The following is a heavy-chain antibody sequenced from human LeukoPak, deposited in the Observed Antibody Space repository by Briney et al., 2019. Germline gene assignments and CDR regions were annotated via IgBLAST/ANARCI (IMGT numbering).Heavy chain of an antibody. V-gene: IGHV5-51*01. Sequence: GESLKISCKCSDYNFANFWIAWVRQMPGKGLEWRGIIYPGDSDTRYSPSFEGQVTFSVDKSNTTAYLEWSSLKASDTAMYYCPTQRPDLSHWYQPMDYWGQGTLVTVSS. CDR2: IYPGDSDT. D-gene: IGHD6-13*01. CDR1: DYNFANFW. CDR3: PTQRPDLSHWYQPMDY. J-gene: IGHJ4*02.